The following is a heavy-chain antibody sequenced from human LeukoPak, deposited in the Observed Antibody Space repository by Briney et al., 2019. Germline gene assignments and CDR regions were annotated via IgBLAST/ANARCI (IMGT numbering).Heavy chain of an antibody. Sequence: SETLFLTCTVSGGSVSSYYWSWIRQPPGKGLEWIGYIYYSGSTNYNPSLKSRVTISVDTSNNQFSLKLSSVTAADTAVYYCARDGAHKNHYYSYYYMDVWGKGTTVTVSS. J-gene: IGHJ6*03. D-gene: IGHD3-16*01. CDR2: IYYSGST. CDR1: GGSVSSYY. CDR3: ARDGAHKNHYYSYYYMDV. V-gene: IGHV4-59*02.